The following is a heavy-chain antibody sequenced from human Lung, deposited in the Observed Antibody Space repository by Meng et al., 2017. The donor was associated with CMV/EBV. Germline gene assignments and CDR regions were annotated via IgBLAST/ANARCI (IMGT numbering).Heavy chain of an antibody. CDR1: TFNRYD. D-gene: IGHD2-15*01. V-gene: IGHV1-8*03. CDR3: ARMGRYCSGGSCLRYFDY. J-gene: IGHJ4*02. Sequence: TFNRYDINWVRKAAGHGLEWMGWMNPNSGNTGFAQKFQGRVTITRNTSISTAYMEVRSLRFEDTAVYYCARMGRYCSGGSCLRYFDYWGQGTLVTVSS. CDR2: MNPNSGNT.